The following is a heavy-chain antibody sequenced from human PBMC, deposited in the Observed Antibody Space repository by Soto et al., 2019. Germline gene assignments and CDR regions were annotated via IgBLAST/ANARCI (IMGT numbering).Heavy chain of an antibody. Sequence: GESLKISCKGSGYSFTSYWIGWVRQMPGKGLEWMEIIYPGDSDTRYSPSFQGQVTISADKSISTAYLQWSSLKASDTAMYYCARAMIRGKNYYGMDVWGQGTTVTVSS. J-gene: IGHJ6*02. V-gene: IGHV5-51*01. D-gene: IGHD3-10*01. CDR3: ARAMIRGKNYYGMDV. CDR2: IYPGDSDT. CDR1: GYSFTSYW.